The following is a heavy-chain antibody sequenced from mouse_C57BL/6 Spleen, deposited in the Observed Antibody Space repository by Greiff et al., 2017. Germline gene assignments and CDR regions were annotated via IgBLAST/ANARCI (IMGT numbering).Heavy chain of an antibody. CDR3: AMGMDYYVSSYAYFDY. V-gene: IGHV1-74*01. J-gene: IGHJ2*01. Sequence: VQLQQPGAELVKPGASVKVSCKASGYTFTSYWMHWVKQRPGQGLEWIGRIHPSDSDTNYNQKFKGKATLTGDKSSRPAYMQLSSLTSEDSAVYYCAMGMDYYVSSYAYFDYWGQGTTLTGSS. D-gene: IGHD1-1*01. CDR2: IHPSDSDT. CDR1: GYTFTSYW.